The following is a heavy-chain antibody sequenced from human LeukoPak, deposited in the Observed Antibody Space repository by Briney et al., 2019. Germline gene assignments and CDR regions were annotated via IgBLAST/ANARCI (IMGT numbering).Heavy chain of an antibody. D-gene: IGHD2-2*01. V-gene: IGHV1-8*01. CDR2: MNPNSGNT. CDR1: GYTFNSYD. Sequence: ASVKVSCKASGYTFNSYDINWVRQATGQGLEWMGWMNPNSGNTGYAQKFQGRVTMTRNTSISTAYVELSSLRSEDTAVYYCARGLRYCSSTSCSMANYYYYGMDVWGQGTTVTVSS. J-gene: IGHJ6*02. CDR3: ARGLRYCSSTSCSMANYYYYGMDV.